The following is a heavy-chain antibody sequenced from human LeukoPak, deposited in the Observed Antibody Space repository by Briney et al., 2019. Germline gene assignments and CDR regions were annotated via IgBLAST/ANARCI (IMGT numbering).Heavy chain of an antibody. Sequence: GASVKVSCKASGYTFTSYGISWVRQAPGHGREWMGWISAYNGNTNYAQKLQGRVTMTTDTSTSTAYMELRSLRSDDTAVYYCAREAVTTVFDYWGQGTLVTVSS. CDR3: AREAVTTVFDY. D-gene: IGHD4-17*01. J-gene: IGHJ4*02. V-gene: IGHV1-18*01. CDR1: GYTFTSYG. CDR2: ISAYNGNT.